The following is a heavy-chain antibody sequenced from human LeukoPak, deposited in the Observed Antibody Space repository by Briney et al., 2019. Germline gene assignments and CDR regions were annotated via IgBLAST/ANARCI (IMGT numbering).Heavy chain of an antibody. V-gene: IGHV3-43*01. CDR3: VKDLSYESSGSGFDQ. J-gene: IGHJ4*02. CDR1: GFIFEDYT. CDR2: ISWDGIT. Sequence: GGSLRLSCAASGFIFEDYTMHWVGQAPGKTLEWVALISWDGITYYTDSLKGRFTISRDNSKNSLYLQMDTLRSEDTAFYYCVKDLSYESSGSGFDQWGQGTLVTVSS. D-gene: IGHD3-22*01.